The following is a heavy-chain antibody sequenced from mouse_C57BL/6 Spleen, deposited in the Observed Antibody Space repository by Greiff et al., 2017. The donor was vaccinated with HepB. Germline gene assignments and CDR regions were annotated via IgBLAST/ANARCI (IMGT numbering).Heavy chain of an antibody. CDR2: ISGGGGNT. J-gene: IGHJ3*01. Sequence: EVQGVESGGGLVKPGGSLKLSCAASGFTFSSYTMSWVRQTPEKRLEWVATISGGGGNTYYPDSVKGRFTISRDNAKNTLYLQMSSLRSEDTALYYCARSFHYYGTSFAYWGQGTLVTVSA. D-gene: IGHD1-2*01. CDR3: ARSFHYYGTSFAY. CDR1: GFTFSSYT. V-gene: IGHV5-9*01.